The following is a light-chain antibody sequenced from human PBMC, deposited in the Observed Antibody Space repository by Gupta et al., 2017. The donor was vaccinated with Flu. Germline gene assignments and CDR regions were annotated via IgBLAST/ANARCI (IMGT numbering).Light chain of an antibody. CDR2: GNS. CDR1: ANIRAGGD. CDR3: QAYDTSLGGGL. J-gene: IGLJ3*02. V-gene: IGLV1-40*01. Sequence: ANIRAGGDVHWSQQHPGTAPKLHLDGNSHPPSGVPDRFSGSKSATSASLAITGLQAEDEADYYCQAYDTSLGGGLFGGGTKLTVL.